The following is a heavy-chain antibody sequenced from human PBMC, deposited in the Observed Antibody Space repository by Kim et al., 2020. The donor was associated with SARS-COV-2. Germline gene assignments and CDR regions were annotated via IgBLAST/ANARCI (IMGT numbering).Heavy chain of an antibody. D-gene: IGHD3-3*01. Sequence: KGRFTISRDNAKNSLYLQMNSLRAEDTAVYYCARDRNYDFWSGPTRVAYWGQGTLVTVSS. J-gene: IGHJ4*02. V-gene: IGHV3-11*06. CDR3: ARDRNYDFWSGPTRVAY.